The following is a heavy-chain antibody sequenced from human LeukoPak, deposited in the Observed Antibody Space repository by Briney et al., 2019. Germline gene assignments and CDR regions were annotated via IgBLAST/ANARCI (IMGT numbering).Heavy chain of an antibody. Sequence: SETLSLTCTVSGGSISSGGYYWSWIRQPPGKGLEWIGYIYHSGSTYYNPSLKSRVTISVDRSKNQFSLKLSSVTAADTAVYYCARGLRYCSGGSCYFLDYWGQGTLVTVSS. CDR1: GGSISSGGYY. J-gene: IGHJ4*02. D-gene: IGHD2-15*01. CDR2: IYHSGST. CDR3: ARGLRYCSGGSCYFLDY. V-gene: IGHV4-30-2*01.